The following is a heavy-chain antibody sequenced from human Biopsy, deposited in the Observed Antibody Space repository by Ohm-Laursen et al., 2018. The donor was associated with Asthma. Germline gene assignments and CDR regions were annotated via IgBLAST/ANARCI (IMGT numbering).Heavy chain of an antibody. CDR3: ARIPRRSGSYFVDY. CDR2: IHHSETS. CDR1: GDSITSGGCC. J-gene: IGHJ4*02. D-gene: IGHD3-22*01. Sequence: PSDTLSLTCTVSGDSITSGGCCWNWIRQHPGKGLEWIGYIHHSETSYFNPSLKSRVSFSRDTSKNQFSLRLSSVTAADTAMYYCARIPRRSGSYFVDYWGQGTLVTVSS. V-gene: IGHV4-31*03.